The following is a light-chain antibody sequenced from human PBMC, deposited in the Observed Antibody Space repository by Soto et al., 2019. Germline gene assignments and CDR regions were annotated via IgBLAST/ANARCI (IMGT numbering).Light chain of an antibody. V-gene: IGKV3-20*01. CDR1: QSVSSSY. J-gene: IGKJ5*01. Sequence: EIVLTQSPGTLSLSPGERATLSCRASQSVSSSYLAWYQQKPGQAPRLLIYGASSRATGIPDRFSGSGSGTDFTVTISRLEPEDFAVYYWQQYGSSPPFGQGTRLE. CDR2: GAS. CDR3: QQYGSSPP.